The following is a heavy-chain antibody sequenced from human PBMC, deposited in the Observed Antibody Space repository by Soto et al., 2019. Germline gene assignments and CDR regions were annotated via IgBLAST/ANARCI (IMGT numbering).Heavy chain of an antibody. V-gene: IGHV1-24*01. CDR2: FDREDGDT. Sequence: ASVKVSCKVSGHTLTELSMHWVRQAPGKGLEWMGGFDREDGDTIYAQKFQGRVTMTEDTSTDTAYMELTSLRSEDTAVYYCATVRELLHWYFDLWGRGTLVT. D-gene: IGHD1-26*01. CDR1: GHTLTELS. J-gene: IGHJ2*01. CDR3: ATVRELLHWYFDL.